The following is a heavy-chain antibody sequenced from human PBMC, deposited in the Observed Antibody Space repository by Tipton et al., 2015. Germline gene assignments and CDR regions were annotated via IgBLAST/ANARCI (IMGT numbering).Heavy chain of an antibody. CDR1: GFTFSSYS. J-gene: IGHJ6*02. CDR2: ISSSSSYI. D-gene: IGHD4-11*01. V-gene: IGHV3-21*01. Sequence: SLRLSCAASGFTFSSYSMNWVRQAPGKGLEWVSSISSSSSYIYYADSVKGRFTISRDNAKNSLYLQMNSLRAEDTAVYYCARGGGTVTSTRDYYYYYGMDVWGQGTTVTVSS. CDR3: ARGGGTVTSTRDYYYYYGMDV.